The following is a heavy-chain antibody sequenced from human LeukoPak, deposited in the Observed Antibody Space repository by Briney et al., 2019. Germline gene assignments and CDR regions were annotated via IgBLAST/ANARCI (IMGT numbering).Heavy chain of an antibody. CDR1: GFTFGDYT. CDR2: ISSSSSYI. Sequence: GGSLRLSCTASGFTFGDYTMNWVRQAPGKGLEWVSSISSSSSYIYYADSVKGRFTISRDNAKNSLYLQMNSLRAEDTAVYYCARLIAAAAQDAFDIWGQGTMVTVSS. D-gene: IGHD6-13*01. J-gene: IGHJ3*02. CDR3: ARLIAAAAQDAFDI. V-gene: IGHV3-21*01.